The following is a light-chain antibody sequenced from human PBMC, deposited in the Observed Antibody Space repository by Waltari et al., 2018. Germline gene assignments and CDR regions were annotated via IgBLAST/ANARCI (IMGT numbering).Light chain of an antibody. CDR3: PQYYSYPRT. CDR2: AAS. CDR1: QGISSY. J-gene: IGKJ1*01. Sequence: AIRMTQSPSSFSASTGDRVTITCRASQGISSYLACSQQKPGKAPKLLIYAASTLQSGVPSRFSGSGSGTDFTLTISCLQSEDFATYYCPQYYSYPRTFGQGTKVEIK. V-gene: IGKV1-8*01.